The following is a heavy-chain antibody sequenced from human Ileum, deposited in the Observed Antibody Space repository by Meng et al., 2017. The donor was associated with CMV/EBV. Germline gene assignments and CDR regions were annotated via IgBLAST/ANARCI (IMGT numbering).Heavy chain of an antibody. CDR1: GDSITSFY. J-gene: IGHJ4*02. D-gene: IGHD3-16*01. CDR2: IYHGGST. CDR3: ARGPGGFGDFNFDY. V-gene: IGHV4-4*07. Sequence: VQLQESGPGLVKPSETLSLTCTVSGDSITSFYWSWIRQPAGKALEWIGRIYHGGSTNYNPSLKSRVTLSVDTSKNQFSMSLTSVTAADTAVYYCARGPGGFGDFNFDYWGQGTLVTVSS.